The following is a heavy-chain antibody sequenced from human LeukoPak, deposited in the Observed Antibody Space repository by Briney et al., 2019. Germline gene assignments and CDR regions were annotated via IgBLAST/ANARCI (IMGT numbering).Heavy chain of an antibody. V-gene: IGHV4-59*08. J-gene: IGHJ3*02. Sequence: SETLSLTCTVSGGSISSYYWSWLRQPPGKGLEWIGYIYYSGSTNYSPSLKSRVTISVDTSKNQFSLKLSSVTAADTAVYYCAINYSNLDAFEIWGQGTMVTVSS. CDR3: AINYSNLDAFEI. CDR2: IYYSGST. D-gene: IGHD4-11*01. CDR1: GGSISSYY.